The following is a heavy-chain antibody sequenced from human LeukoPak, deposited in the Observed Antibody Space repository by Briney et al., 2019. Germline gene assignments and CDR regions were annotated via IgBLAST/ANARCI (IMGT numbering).Heavy chain of an antibody. CDR3: ARGAPGSYCSGGSCPYFDY. Sequence: ASVKVSCKASGYTFTSYDVNWVRQATGQGLEWMGWVNPNSGHTGYAQKFQGRVTMTTNTSISTAYMELSSLRSEDTAVYYCARGAPGSYCSGGSCPYFDYWGQGTQVSVSS. J-gene: IGHJ4*02. D-gene: IGHD2-15*01. CDR2: VNPNSGHT. CDR1: GYTFTSYD. V-gene: IGHV1-8*01.